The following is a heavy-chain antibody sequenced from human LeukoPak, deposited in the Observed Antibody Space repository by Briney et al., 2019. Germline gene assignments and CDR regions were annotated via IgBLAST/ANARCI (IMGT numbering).Heavy chain of an antibody. J-gene: IGHJ4*02. Sequence: GESLKISCKGSGYSFSSHWIGWVRQMPGKGLEWMGIIYPGDSDTTYSPSFQGQVTISADKSIRTAYLQWSSLKASGTAMYYCARGVPYGSSSFDYWGQGTLVTVSS. CDR2: IYPGDSDT. V-gene: IGHV5-51*01. CDR1: GYSFSSHW. CDR3: ARGVPYGSSSFDY. D-gene: IGHD3-10*01.